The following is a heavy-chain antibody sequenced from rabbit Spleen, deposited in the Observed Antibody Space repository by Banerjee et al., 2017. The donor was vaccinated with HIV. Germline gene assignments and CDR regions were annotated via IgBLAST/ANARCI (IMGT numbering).Heavy chain of an antibody. CDR1: GFSFSSHLY. Sequence: QQQLEESGGDLVKPEGSLTLTCTASGFSFSSHLYMCWVRQAPGKGLEWIACIASGSSGDTYYASWVNGRFTISSHNAQNTLYLQLNSLTAADTATYFCVREAGYGGYGDANLWGPGTLVTVS. J-gene: IGHJ4*01. V-gene: IGHV1S45*01. CDR3: VREAGYGGYGDANL. CDR2: IASGSSGDT. D-gene: IGHD6-1*01.